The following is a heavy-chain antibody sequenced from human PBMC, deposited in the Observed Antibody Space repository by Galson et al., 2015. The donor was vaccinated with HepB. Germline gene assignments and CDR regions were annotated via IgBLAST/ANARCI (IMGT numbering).Heavy chain of an antibody. V-gene: IGHV3-21*01. D-gene: IGHD2-8*02. Sequence: SLRLSCAASGFTFRSYSMNWVRQAPGKGLEWVSYISSGRSEIDYADTVKGRFTISRDNAKNSLYLQMNSLRAEDTAVYYCVGDGSSWLWGINWWNNWFDPWGQGTQVTVSS. J-gene: IGHJ5*02. CDR3: VGDGSSWLWGINWWNNWFDP. CDR1: GFTFRSYS. CDR2: ISSGRSEI.